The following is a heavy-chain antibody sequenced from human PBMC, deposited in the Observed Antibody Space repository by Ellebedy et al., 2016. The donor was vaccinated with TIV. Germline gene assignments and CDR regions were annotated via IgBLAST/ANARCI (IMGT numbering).Heavy chain of an antibody. J-gene: IGHJ4*02. CDR3: ARDLIPPSFYGSGVPDGYFDY. D-gene: IGHD3-10*01. Sequence: GGSLRLSCAASGFTFSSYGMHWVRQAPGKGLEGVAVISYDGSNKYYADSVKGRFTISRDNSKNTLYLQMNNLRAEDTAVYYCARDLIPPSFYGSGVPDGYFDYWGQGTLVTVSS. V-gene: IGHV3-30*03. CDR1: GFTFSSYG. CDR2: ISYDGSNK.